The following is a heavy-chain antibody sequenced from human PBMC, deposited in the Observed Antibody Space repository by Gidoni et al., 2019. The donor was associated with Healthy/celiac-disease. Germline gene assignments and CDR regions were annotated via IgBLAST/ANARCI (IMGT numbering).Heavy chain of an antibody. CDR2: VSYGGSNK. J-gene: IGHJ4*02. Sequence: QVQLVESGGGVVEPGGSLRRSCAASGGTFSSGAMHWVRQAPGKGLEWVAVVSYGGSNKYYAGSVKGRFTISGDNSKNTLYLQINSLRAEDTAVYYCARVRDYGSGTSRAYFDYWGQGTLVTVSS. D-gene: IGHD3-10*01. CDR1: GGTFSSGA. CDR3: ARVRDYGSGTSRAYFDY. V-gene: IGHV3-30-3*01.